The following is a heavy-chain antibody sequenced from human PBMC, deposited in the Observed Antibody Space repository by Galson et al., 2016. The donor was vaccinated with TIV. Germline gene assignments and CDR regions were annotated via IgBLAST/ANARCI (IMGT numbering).Heavy chain of an antibody. Sequence: SLRLSCAASGFTFSNYPMHWVRQTPCKGLEWVAVISYDGRIEDYADSVKGRFTISRDDSRNTLYLQMNSLRTEDTAIYYCARDYSGYDSGYFYYGMDVWGQGTTVTVSS. J-gene: IGHJ6*02. D-gene: IGHD5-12*01. CDR2: ISYDGRIE. CDR3: ARDYSGYDSGYFYYGMDV. CDR1: GFTFSNYP. V-gene: IGHV3-30*01.